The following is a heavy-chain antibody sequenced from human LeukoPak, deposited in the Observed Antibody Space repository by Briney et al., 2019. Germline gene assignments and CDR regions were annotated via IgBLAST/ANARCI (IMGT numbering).Heavy chain of an antibody. D-gene: IGHD4/OR15-4a*01. Sequence: SETLSLTCAVYGGSFSGYYWSWIRQPPGKGLEWIGEINHSGSTNYNPSLKSRVTISVDTSKNQFALKLGSVTAGDKGVYYCARGSRYGGNYFEYWGQGTLVTVSS. CDR1: GGSFSGYY. V-gene: IGHV4-34*01. CDR2: INHSGST. J-gene: IGHJ4*02. CDR3: ARGSRYGGNYFEY.